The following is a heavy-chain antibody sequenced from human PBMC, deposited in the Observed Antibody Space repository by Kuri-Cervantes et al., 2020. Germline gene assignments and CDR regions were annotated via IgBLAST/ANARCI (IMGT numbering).Heavy chain of an antibody. CDR1: GFTFSSYA. Sequence: GGSLRLSCAASGFTFSSYAMSWVRQTPGKGLEWVGRIRNKANSYTTDYAASVKGRFTVSRDDSKNSLYLQMNSLKTEDTAAYYCARDVGKVAWDYWGQGTLVTVSS. V-gene: IGHV3-72*01. CDR2: IRNKANSYTT. J-gene: IGHJ4*02. D-gene: IGHD1-26*01. CDR3: ARDVGKVAWDY.